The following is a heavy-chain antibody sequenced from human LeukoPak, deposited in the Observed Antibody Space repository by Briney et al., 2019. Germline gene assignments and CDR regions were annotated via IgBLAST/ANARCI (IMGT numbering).Heavy chain of an antibody. CDR2: ISSSSSYI. CDR3: ARDRTSALGY. Sequence: GGSLRLSCAASGFTFSSYSMNWVRQAPGKGLEWVSSISSSSSYIYYADSVKGRFTIPRDNAKNSLYLQMNSLRAEDTAVYYCARDRTSALGYWGQGTLVTVSS. J-gene: IGHJ4*02. D-gene: IGHD1-7*01. V-gene: IGHV3-21*01. CDR1: GFTFSSYS.